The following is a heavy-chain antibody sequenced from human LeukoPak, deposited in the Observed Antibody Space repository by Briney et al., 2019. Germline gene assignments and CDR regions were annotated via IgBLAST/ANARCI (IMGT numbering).Heavy chain of an antibody. V-gene: IGHV1-2*02. J-gene: IGHJ4*02. Sequence: ASVKVSCKASGYTFTGYYMHWVRQAPGQGLEWMGWINPNSGDTNYAQKFQGRVTMTRDTSISTAYMELSRLRSDDTAVYYCARSYSGYDTADYWGQGTLVTVSS. D-gene: IGHD5-12*01. CDR3: ARSYSGYDTADY. CDR1: GYTFTGYY. CDR2: INPNSGDT.